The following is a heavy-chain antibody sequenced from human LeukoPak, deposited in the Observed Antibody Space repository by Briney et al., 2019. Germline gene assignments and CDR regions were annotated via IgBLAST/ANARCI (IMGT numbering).Heavy chain of an antibody. D-gene: IGHD3-22*01. CDR1: GGSISSYY. V-gene: IGHV4-59*01. CDR3: ASLTTADAFDI. J-gene: IGHJ3*02. CDR2: IYDSGST. Sequence: RPSETLSLTCTVSGGSISSYYWSWIRQPPGKGQEWIGYIYDSGSTNYNPSLKSRVTISVDTSKNQFSPKLSSVTAADTAVFYCASLTTADAFDIWGQGTMVTVSS.